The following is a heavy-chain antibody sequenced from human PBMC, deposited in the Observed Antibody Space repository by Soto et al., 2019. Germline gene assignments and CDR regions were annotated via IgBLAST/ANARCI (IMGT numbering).Heavy chain of an antibody. V-gene: IGHV3-30-3*01. D-gene: IGHD4-4*01. CDR3: ARVFRRYSNYSVGFDYYYGMDV. CDR1: GFTFSSYA. CDR2: ISYDGSNK. J-gene: IGHJ6*02. Sequence: QVQLVESGGGVVQPGRSLRLSCAASGFTFSSYAMHWVRQAPGKGLEWVAVISYDGSNKYYADSVKGRFTISRDNSENTLYLQMNSLRAEDTAVYYCARVFRRYSNYSVGFDYYYGMDVWGQGTTVTVSS.